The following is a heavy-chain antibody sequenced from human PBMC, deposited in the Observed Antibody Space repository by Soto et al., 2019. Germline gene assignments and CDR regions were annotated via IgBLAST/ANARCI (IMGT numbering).Heavy chain of an antibody. Sequence: GESLKISCKGSGYSFTSYWIGWVRQMPGKGLEWMGIIYPGDSDTRYSPSFQGQVTISADKSISAAYLQWSSLKASDTAMYYCARLGARPEFGRVYYYGMDVWGQGTTVTVSS. V-gene: IGHV5-51*01. CDR2: IYPGDSDT. D-gene: IGHD6-6*01. J-gene: IGHJ6*02. CDR3: ARLGARPEFGRVYYYGMDV. CDR1: GYSFTSYW.